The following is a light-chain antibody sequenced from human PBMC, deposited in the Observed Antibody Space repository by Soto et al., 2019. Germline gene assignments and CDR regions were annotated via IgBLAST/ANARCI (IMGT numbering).Light chain of an antibody. V-gene: IGLV2-11*01. CDR1: SSDVGGYYH. J-gene: IGLJ2*01. Sequence: QSALTQPRSVSGSPGPSVTIYCTGTSSDVGGYYHVSWYQQHQDKAPKLMICDVSKRPSGVPDRCSGSKSGNTASLTISGLQAEDEADYYCCSYSGSYTVVVGGGTQLTVL. CDR3: CSYSGSYTVV. CDR2: DVS.